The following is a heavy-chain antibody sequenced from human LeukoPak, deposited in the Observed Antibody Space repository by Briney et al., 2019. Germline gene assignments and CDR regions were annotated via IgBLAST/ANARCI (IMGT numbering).Heavy chain of an antibody. J-gene: IGHJ5*02. CDR2: IKQDGSEK. Sequence: GGSLRLSCAASGFTFSNYWMSWVRQAPGKGLEWVANIKQDGSEKYYVDSVKGRFTISRDNAKNSLYLQMNSLRAEDTAVHYCARRVSGTGDNWFDPWGQGTLVTVSS. D-gene: IGHD6-19*01. CDR1: GFTFSNYW. V-gene: IGHV3-7*04. CDR3: ARRVSGTGDNWFDP.